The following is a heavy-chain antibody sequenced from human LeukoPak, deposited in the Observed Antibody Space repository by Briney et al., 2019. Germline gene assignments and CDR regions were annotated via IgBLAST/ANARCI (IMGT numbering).Heavy chain of an antibody. CDR3: ATDYGSGSAPNW. J-gene: IGHJ4*02. V-gene: IGHV1-24*01. CDR1: GYTLTELS. D-gene: IGHD3-10*01. Sequence: ASVKVSCKVSGYTLTELSTHWVRQAPGKGLEWMGGFDPEDGETIYAQKFQGRVTMTEDTSTDTAYMELSSLRSEDTAVYYCATDYGSGSAPNWWGQGTLVTVSS. CDR2: FDPEDGET.